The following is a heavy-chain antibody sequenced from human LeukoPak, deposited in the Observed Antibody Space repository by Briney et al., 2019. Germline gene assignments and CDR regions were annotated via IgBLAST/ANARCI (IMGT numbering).Heavy chain of an antibody. V-gene: IGHV4-34*01. D-gene: IGHD5-12*01. CDR2: INHSGST. CDR3: ARGRKGAPFFPSRGYSGYDSKFFDY. CDR1: GGSFSGYY. J-gene: IGHJ4*02. Sequence: SETLSLTCAVYGGSFSGYYWSWIRQPPGKGLEWIGEINHSGSTNYNPSLKSRVTISVDTYKNQFSLKPSSVTAADTAVYYCARGRKGAPFFPSRGYSGYDSKFFDYWGQGTLVTVSS.